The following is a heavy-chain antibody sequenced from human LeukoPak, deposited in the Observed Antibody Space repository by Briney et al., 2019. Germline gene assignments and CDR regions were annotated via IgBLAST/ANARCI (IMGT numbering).Heavy chain of an antibody. Sequence: SETLSLTCTVSGGSISSYYWSWIRQPPGKGLEWVGYIYYSGSTNYNPSLKSRVTISVETSKNQFSLKLSSVTAADTAVYYCARVASGSRPDFDYWGQGTLVTVSS. J-gene: IGHJ4*02. D-gene: IGHD1-26*01. CDR2: IYYSGST. V-gene: IGHV4-59*01. CDR1: GGSISSYY. CDR3: ARVASGSRPDFDY.